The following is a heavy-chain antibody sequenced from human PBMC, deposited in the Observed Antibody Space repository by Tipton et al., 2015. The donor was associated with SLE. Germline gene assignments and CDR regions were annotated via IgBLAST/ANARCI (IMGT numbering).Heavy chain of an antibody. CDR3: ARRPSGYFPFET. Sequence: QSGAEVKKSGESLKISCKGPGHSFNSYWIAWVRQMPGKGLEWMGSIYPADSDTRYSPSFQGHVTISADTSSDTAYLQWSSLKASDSAMYYCARRPSGYFPFETWGQGTLVTVSS. CDR2: IYPADSDT. D-gene: IGHD5-12*01. V-gene: IGHV5-51*03. J-gene: IGHJ5*02. CDR1: GHSFNSYW.